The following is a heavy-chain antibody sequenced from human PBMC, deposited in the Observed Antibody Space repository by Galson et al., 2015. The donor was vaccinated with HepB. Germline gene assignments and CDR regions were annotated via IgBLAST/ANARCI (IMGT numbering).Heavy chain of an antibody. CDR2: ITPSDGST. Sequence: SVKVSCKASGSIFTTYYMHWVRQAPGQGLEWMGIITPSDGSTTYAQKFQSRVTMTRDTSTSTVYMELRSLRSEDTAVYYCARDTARRTVTTASYLFDYWGQGTLVTVSS. CDR3: ARDTARRTVTTASYLFDY. CDR1: GSIFTTYY. V-gene: IGHV1-46*01. D-gene: IGHD4-17*01. J-gene: IGHJ4*02.